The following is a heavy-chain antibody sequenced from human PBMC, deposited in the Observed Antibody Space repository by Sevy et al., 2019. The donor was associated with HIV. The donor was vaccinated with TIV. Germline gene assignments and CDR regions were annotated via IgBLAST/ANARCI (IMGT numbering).Heavy chain of an antibody. CDR1: GYTFTSYG. J-gene: IGHJ6*02. Sequence: ASVKVSCKASGYTFTSYGISWVRQAPGQGLEWMGWISAYNGNTNYAQKLQGRVTMTTDTSTSTAYMELRSLRSDDTVVYYCARVDYGDYVRYYYYYGMDVWGQGTTVTVSS. CDR2: ISAYNGNT. V-gene: IGHV1-18*01. CDR3: ARVDYGDYVRYYYYYGMDV. D-gene: IGHD4-17*01.